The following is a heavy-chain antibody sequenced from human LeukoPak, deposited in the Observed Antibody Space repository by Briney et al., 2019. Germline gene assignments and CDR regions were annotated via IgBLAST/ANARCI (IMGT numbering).Heavy chain of an antibody. J-gene: IGHJ4*02. CDR2: IFYHGTT. CDR3: ARANGDWLLAFGS. Sequence: PSETLSLTCTVSGGSISNGDYYWSWIRQTPSKGLEWIGYIFYHGTTHYNPSLKSRVTISLATSKSQFSPQLTSVTAADTAVYFCARANGDWLLAFGSWGQGIMVTVSS. V-gene: IGHV4-30-4*01. D-gene: IGHD5-12*01. CDR1: GGSISNGDYY.